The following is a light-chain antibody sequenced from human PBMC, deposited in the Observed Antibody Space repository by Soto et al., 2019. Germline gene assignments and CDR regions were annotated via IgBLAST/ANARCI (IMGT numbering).Light chain of an antibody. CDR1: QSVSNN. Sequence: EIVLTQSPVTLSVSTGERATLSCRASQSVSNNLAWYQQKPGQAPRLLIYDASTRATGIPPRFSGGGSGTEFTLTISSLQPDDFATYYCQQYGTYLWTFGQGPRWIS. CDR2: DAS. J-gene: IGKJ1*01. CDR3: QQYGTYLWT. V-gene: IGKV3-15*01.